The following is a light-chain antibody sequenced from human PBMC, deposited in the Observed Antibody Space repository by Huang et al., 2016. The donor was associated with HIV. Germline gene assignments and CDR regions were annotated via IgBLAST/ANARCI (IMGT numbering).Light chain of an antibody. CDR1: ESVLYTSNNKND. CDR2: GAS. CDR3: QQYFSPPWT. Sequence: DIVMTQSPDSLAVSLGERATVNCKSSESVLYTSNNKNDLAWYQQKPGHPPKLLIYGASTRESGVPDRFSGSGSGTEFTLTISSLQTEDVAVYYCQQYFSPPWTFGQGTKVEIK. V-gene: IGKV4-1*01. J-gene: IGKJ1*01.